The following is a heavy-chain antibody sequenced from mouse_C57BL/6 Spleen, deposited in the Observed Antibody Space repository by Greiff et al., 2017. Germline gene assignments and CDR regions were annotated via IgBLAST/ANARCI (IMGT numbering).Heavy chain of an antibody. J-gene: IGHJ4*01. CDR2: INPSTGGT. CDR1: GYSFTGYY. Sequence: VQLQQSGPELVKPGASVKISCKASGYSFTGYYMNWVKQSPEKSLEWIGEINPSTGGTTYNQKFKAKATLTVDKSSSTAYMQLKSLTSEDSAVYYCASSTVVAPCAMDYWGQGTSVTVSS. CDR3: ASSTVVAPCAMDY. D-gene: IGHD1-1*01. V-gene: IGHV1-42*01.